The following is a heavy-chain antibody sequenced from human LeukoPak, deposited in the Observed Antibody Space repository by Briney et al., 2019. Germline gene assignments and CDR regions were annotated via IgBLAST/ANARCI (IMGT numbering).Heavy chain of an antibody. CDR1: GFTFSIYS. CDR2: ISSSSSYI. Sequence: GGSLRLSCAASGFTFSIYSMNWVRQAPGKGLYWVSSISSSSSYIYYADSVKGRFTISRDNAKNSLYLQMNSLRAEDTAVYYCAREEVAEQGYFDYWGQGTLVTVSS. D-gene: IGHD6-19*01. J-gene: IGHJ4*02. CDR3: AREEVAEQGYFDY. V-gene: IGHV3-21*01.